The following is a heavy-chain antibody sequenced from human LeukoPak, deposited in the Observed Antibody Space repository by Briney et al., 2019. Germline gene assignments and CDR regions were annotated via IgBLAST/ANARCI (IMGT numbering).Heavy chain of an antibody. CDR3: ARVAPGHDIGRWYFDY. D-gene: IGHD4-23*01. Sequence: PGGSLRLSCAASGFTFSIYSMNWVRQAPGKGLEWISYITSSSGTIYYTDSVKGRFTISRDNAKNSLYLQMNSLRAEDTAVYYCARVAPGHDIGRWYFDYWGQGTLVTVSS. J-gene: IGHJ4*02. CDR2: ITSSSGTI. V-gene: IGHV3-48*01. CDR1: GFTFSIYS.